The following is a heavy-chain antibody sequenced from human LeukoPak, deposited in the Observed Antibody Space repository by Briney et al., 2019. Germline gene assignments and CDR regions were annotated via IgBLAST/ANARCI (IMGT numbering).Heavy chain of an antibody. D-gene: IGHD2-21*02. J-gene: IGHJ4*02. CDR2: IHNSRST. CDR1: AGSITSDY. V-gene: IGHV4-59*01. Sequence: KTSETLSLTCTVSAGSITSDYWNWIRQPPGKGLEWIGNIHNSRSTNYNPSLKSRVTISIDTSKKQFSLNLSSVTAADTAMYYCARAHCGGDCPYRNWGQGTLVTVSS. CDR3: ARAHCGGDCPYRN.